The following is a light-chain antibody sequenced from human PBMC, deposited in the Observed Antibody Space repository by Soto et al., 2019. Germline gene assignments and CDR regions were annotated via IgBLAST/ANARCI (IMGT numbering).Light chain of an antibody. Sequence: QSALTQPASVSGSPGQSITISCTGTSGDVGSYNLVSWHQQHPGKAPKLMISEVSKRPSGVSNRFSGSKSGNTASLTISGLQAGDEADYYCCSYAGNSIYVFGTGTKLTVL. CDR3: CSYAGNSIYV. J-gene: IGLJ1*01. CDR1: SGDVGSYNL. V-gene: IGLV2-23*02. CDR2: EVS.